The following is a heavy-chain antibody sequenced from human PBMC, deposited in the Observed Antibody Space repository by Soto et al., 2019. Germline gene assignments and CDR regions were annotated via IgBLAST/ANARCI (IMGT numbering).Heavy chain of an antibody. D-gene: IGHD6-19*01. CDR2: INNSGDT. Sequence: GGSLRLSCAVSGFSFGSYAMSWVRQSPGRGLEWVSIINNSGDTYYADSVKGRFTISRDNSKNMLYVQMNSLRAEDTAVYYCAKDTQWLETYFDSWGPGTLVTVSS. CDR1: GFSFGSYA. CDR3: AKDTQWLETYFDS. V-gene: IGHV3-23*01. J-gene: IGHJ4*02.